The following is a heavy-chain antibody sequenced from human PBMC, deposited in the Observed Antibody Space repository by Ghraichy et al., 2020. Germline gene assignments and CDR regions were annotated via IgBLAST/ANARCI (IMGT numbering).Heavy chain of an antibody. CDR1: GYTFTSYD. Sequence: ASVKVSCKASGYTFTSYDINWVRQATGQGLEWMGWMNPNSGNTGYAQKFQGRVTMTRNTSISTAYMELSSLRSEDTAVYYCAIRLTTTVTTLDPWGQGTLVTVSS. CDR3: AIRLTTTVTTLDP. V-gene: IGHV1-8*01. J-gene: IGHJ5*02. D-gene: IGHD4-17*01. CDR2: MNPNSGNT.